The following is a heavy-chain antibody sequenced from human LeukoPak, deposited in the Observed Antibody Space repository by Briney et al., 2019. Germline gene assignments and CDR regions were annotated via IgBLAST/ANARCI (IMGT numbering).Heavy chain of an antibody. Sequence: SETLSLTCAVYGGSFSGYYWSWIRQPPGKGLEWIGEIYHSGSTNYNPSLKSRVTISVDRSKNQNQFSLKLSSVTAADTAVYYCARGRYGSGSYYLDYWGQGTLVTVSS. CDR3: ARGRYGSGSYYLDY. CDR1: GGSFSGYY. CDR2: IYHSGST. D-gene: IGHD3-10*01. V-gene: IGHV4-34*01. J-gene: IGHJ4*02.